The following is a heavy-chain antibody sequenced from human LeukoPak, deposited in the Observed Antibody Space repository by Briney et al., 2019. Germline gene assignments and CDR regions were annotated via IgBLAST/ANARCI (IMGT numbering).Heavy chain of an antibody. J-gene: IGHJ2*01. D-gene: IGHD3/OR15-3a*01. Sequence: SETLSLTCSVSGGSISSHYWSWIRQPPGKGLEWIGYIYYSGSTNYNPSLKSRVTMSVDTSKNQFSLKLNSVTAADTALYFCARDARTGWYFDLWGRGTLVTVSS. CDR3: ARDARTGWYFDL. CDR2: IYYSGST. CDR1: GGSISSHY. V-gene: IGHV4-59*11.